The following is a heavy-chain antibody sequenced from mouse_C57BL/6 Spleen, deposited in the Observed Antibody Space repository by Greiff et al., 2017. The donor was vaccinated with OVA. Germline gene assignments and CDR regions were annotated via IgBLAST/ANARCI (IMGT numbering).Heavy chain of an antibody. J-gene: IGHJ2*01. Sequence: VKLQQPGAELVKPGASVKVSCKASGYTFTSYWMHWVKQRPGQGLEWIGEIDPSDSYTNYNQKFKGKSTLTVDKSSSTAYMQLSSLTSEDSAVYYCARSEPTGPFDYWGQGTTLTVSS. CDR2: IDPSDSYT. D-gene: IGHD4-1*02. V-gene: IGHV1-69*01. CDR3: ARSEPTGPFDY. CDR1: GYTFTSYW.